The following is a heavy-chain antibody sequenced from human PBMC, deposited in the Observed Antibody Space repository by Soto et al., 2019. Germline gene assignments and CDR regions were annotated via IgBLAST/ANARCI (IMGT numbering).Heavy chain of an antibody. CDR2: IIPLFCTT. Sequence: QVQLVQSGAEVKKPGSSVKVSFKASGDTLSGYSISWVRQAPGQGLEWMGGIIPLFCTTNYAQRFQGRVTITADKSTSTAYMELSSLKSEDTAIYYCARDLGSGYDPGDYWGQGTLVTVSS. V-gene: IGHV1-69*14. CDR1: GDTLSGYS. D-gene: IGHD5-12*01. J-gene: IGHJ4*02. CDR3: ARDLGSGYDPGDY.